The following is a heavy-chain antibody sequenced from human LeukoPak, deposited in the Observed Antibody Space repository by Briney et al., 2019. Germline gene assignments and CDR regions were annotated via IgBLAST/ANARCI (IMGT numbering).Heavy chain of an antibody. CDR1: GYTFISSG. V-gene: IGHV1-18*01. J-gene: IGHJ5*02. CDR2: ISAYNGNT. Sequence: GASVKVSCKASGYTFISSGISWVRQGLGEGLEWMGWISAYNGNTNYAQKLQGRVTMTTDTSTSTAYMELRSLRSDDTAVYYCARDIDPWGQGTLVTVSS. CDR3: ARDIDP.